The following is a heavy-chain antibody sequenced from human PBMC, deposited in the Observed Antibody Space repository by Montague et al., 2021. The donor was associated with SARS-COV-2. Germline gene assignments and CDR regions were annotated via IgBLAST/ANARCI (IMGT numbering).Heavy chain of an antibody. CDR3: ARKGSGRSDLAY. CDR2: IYHTGST. D-gene: IGHD1-26*01. J-gene: IGHJ4*02. Sequence: SETRSLTCAVDGDSSSTDNRGPSGRLHVGKGVAWAGGIYHTGSTKYKPSLKSRVSMSVDKSWNQFSLRLTSVTAADTAIYYCARKGSGRSDLAYWGQGTLGTVSS. CDR1: GDSSSTDNR. V-gene: IGHV4-4*02.